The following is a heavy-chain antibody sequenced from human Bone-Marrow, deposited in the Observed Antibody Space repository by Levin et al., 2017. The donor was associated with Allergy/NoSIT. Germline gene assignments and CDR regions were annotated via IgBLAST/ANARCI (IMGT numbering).Heavy chain of an antibody. V-gene: IGHV4-59*01. CDR3: ARADLWGEYPFYFDS. D-gene: IGHD3-16*01. Sequence: TSETLSLTCTVSGTYISSYSWSWIRQSPGKGLEWIGYLYYGGSTNYNPSLKSRVAISVDTSKNQFSLKLSSVTAADTAIYYCARADLWGEYPFYFDSWGQGTLVTVSS. J-gene: IGHJ4*02. CDR1: GTYISSYS. CDR2: LYYGGST.